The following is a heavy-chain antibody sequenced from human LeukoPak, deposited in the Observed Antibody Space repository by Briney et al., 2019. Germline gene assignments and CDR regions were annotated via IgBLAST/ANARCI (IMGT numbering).Heavy chain of an antibody. J-gene: IGHJ4*02. Sequence: LETLSLTCTVSGGSISSSSHHWGWIRQSPGKGLEWIASIYYSGNTYYNSSLKSRVTISVDTSKNQFSLRVTSVTAADTAVYYCGRFGLKNWNYVDYWGQGTLVTVSS. V-gene: IGHV4-39*07. CDR3: GRFGLKNWNYVDY. CDR1: GGSISSSSHH. D-gene: IGHD3/OR15-3a*01. CDR2: IYYSGNT.